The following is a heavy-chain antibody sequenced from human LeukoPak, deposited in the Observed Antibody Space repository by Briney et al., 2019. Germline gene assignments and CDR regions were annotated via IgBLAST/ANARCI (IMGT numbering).Heavy chain of an antibody. V-gene: IGHV3-7*01. CDR3: AMNYYDSSGYVDY. J-gene: IGHJ4*02. CDR2: IEQDGSEK. Sequence: GGSLRLSCAASGFTFSSYWMSWVRQAPGNGLEWVANIEQDGSEKYYVGSVKGRFTISRDNAKNSLYLQMNSLRAEDTAVYYCAMNYYDSSGYVDYWGQGTLVTVSS. D-gene: IGHD3-22*01. CDR1: GFTFSSYW.